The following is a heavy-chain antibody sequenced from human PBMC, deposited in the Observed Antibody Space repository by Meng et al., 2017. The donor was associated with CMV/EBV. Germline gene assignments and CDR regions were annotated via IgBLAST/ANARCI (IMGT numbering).Heavy chain of an antibody. V-gene: IGHV3-7*04. Sequence: GESLKISCAASGFTFSSYWMSWVRQALGKGLEWVANIKQDGSEKYYVDSVKGRFTISRDNAKNSLYLQMNSLRAEDTAVYYCARGWGQLSRWGQGTLVTVSS. D-gene: IGHD6-6*01. CDR3: ARGWGQLSR. CDR1: GFTFSSYW. J-gene: IGHJ4*02. CDR2: IKQDGSEK.